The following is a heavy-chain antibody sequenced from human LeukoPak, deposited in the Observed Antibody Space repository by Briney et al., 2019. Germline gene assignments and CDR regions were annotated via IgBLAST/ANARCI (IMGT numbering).Heavy chain of an antibody. CDR3: ARDRGSEGGIDY. V-gene: IGHV3-7*05. CDR1: GLTFSSYW. D-gene: IGHD2-15*01. J-gene: IGHJ4*02. Sequence: PGGSLRLSCAASGLTFSSYWMSWVRQALGKGLEWVAIIKEDGSEKYYVDSVEGRFTISRDNAKNSLYLQMDSLRAEDTAVYYCARDRGSEGGIDYWGQGTLVTVSS. CDR2: IKEDGSEK.